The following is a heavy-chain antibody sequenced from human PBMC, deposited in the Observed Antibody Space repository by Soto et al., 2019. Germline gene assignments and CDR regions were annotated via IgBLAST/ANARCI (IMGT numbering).Heavy chain of an antibody. V-gene: IGHV1-24*01. CDR1: GDTFSSYA. CDR3: ATEMVGYYGMDV. Sequence: ASVKVSCKASGDTFSSYAISWVRQAPGKGLEWMGGFDPEDGETIYAQKFQGRVTMTEDTSTDTAYMELSSLRSEDTVVYYCATEMVGYYGMDVWGQGTTVTVSS. CDR2: FDPEDGET. D-gene: IGHD2-15*01. J-gene: IGHJ6*02.